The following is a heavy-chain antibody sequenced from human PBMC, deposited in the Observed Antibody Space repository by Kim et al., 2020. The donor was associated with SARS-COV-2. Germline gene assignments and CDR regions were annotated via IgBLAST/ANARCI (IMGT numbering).Heavy chain of an antibody. CDR3: AKDTSSSGWDYYFDY. V-gene: IGHV3-9*01. D-gene: IGHD6-19*01. Sequence: GGSLRLSCAASGFTFDDYAMHWVRQAPGKGLEWVSGISWNSGSIGYADSVKGRFTISRDNAKNSLYLQMNSLRAEDTALYYCAKDTSSSGWDYYFDYWG. CDR2: ISWNSGSI. CDR1: GFTFDDYA. J-gene: IGHJ4*01.